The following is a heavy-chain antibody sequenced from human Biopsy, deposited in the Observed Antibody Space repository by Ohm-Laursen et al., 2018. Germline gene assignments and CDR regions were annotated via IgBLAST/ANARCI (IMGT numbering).Heavy chain of an antibody. V-gene: IGHV4-59*01. J-gene: IGHJ2*01. D-gene: IGHD3-22*01. CDR2: VYYTGST. Sequence: GTLSLTCTVSGDSISSYYWSWIRQPPGKGLQWIGYVYYTGSTDYNPSLQSRVTISVNTSKNHFSLRLRSVTPADTAIYYCARDRGYYSDRTVPGYFDLWGRGTLVTVSS. CDR3: ARDRGYYSDRTVPGYFDL. CDR1: GDSISSYY.